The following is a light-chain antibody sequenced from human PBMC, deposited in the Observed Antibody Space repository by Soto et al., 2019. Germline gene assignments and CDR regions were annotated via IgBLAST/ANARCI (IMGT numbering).Light chain of an antibody. CDR2: DAS. CDR1: RGIDRW. Sequence: DIQMTPSPSTLSASVGDTVTITCRASRGIDRWLAWYQQTPGKAPRLLISDASTLESGVPSRFSGSGSGTEFTLTITGLQPDDFATYHCQHCDTYWPFGQGTKVDIK. J-gene: IGKJ1*01. CDR3: QHCDTYWP. V-gene: IGKV1-5*01.